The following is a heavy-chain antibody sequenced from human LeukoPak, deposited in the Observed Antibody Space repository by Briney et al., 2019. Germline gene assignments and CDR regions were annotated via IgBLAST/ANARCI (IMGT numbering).Heavy chain of an antibody. CDR2: IDQGGGTK. V-gene: IGHV3-7*01. CDR1: GFTFNTYW. D-gene: IGHD1-26*01. CDR3: VRDKGGRSGAIYYDAFDV. Sequence: PGGSLRLSCAASGFTFNTYWMIWVRQAPGQGLEWVANIDQGGGTKYYVDSLKGRFTISRDNAKNSLYLQMNSLRAEDTAVYYCVRDKGGRSGAIYYDAFDVWGQGTMVTVSS. J-gene: IGHJ3*01.